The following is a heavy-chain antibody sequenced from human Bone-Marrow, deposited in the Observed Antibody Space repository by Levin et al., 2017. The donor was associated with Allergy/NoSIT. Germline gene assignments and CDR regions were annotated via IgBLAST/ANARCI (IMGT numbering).Heavy chain of an antibody. Sequence: GGSLRLSCQASGFRFSSFWIGWVRQMPGKGLEWMGMIFPSDSDVRYSPSFRGHFTFSVDTSIDTAYLQWTSLKATDNAIYYCVRHDSYHDTYHFDNWGQGTLVTVSS. J-gene: IGHJ4*02. CDR1: GFRFSSFW. V-gene: IGHV5-51*01. CDR2: IFPSDSDV. CDR3: VRHDSYHDTYHFDN. D-gene: IGHD3-16*02.